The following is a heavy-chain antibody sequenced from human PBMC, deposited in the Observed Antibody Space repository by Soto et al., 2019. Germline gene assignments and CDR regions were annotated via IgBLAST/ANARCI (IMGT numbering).Heavy chain of an antibody. Sequence: EGQLVESGGGLVKPGGSLRLSCTASGFTFRSYTMTWVRQAPGKGLEWVSSISPRTNHIFHAEALKGRFTDSRYNANNSLFLQMNSLRTEETAVYYCARDRDGYRAFDIWGQGTWVTVSS. CDR2: ISPRTNHI. CDR3: ARDRDGYRAFDI. D-gene: IGHD3-16*02. J-gene: IGHJ3*02. V-gene: IGHV3-21*02. CDR1: GFTFRSYT.